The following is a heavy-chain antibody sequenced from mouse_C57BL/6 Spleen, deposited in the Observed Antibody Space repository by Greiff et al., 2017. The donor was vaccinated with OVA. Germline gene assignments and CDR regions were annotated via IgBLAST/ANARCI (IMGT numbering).Heavy chain of an antibody. CDR1: GYSITSGYY. D-gene: IGHD2-5*01. CDR2: ISYDGST. V-gene: IGHV3-6*01. Sequence: EVKLVESGPGLVKPSQSLSLTCSVTGYSITSGYYWNWIRQFPGNKLEWMGYISYDGSTNYNPSLKNRISITRDTSKNQFFLKLNSVTTEDTATYYCARDSGYYSNYEAYWGQGTLVTVSA. CDR3: ARDSGYYSNYEAY. J-gene: IGHJ3*01.